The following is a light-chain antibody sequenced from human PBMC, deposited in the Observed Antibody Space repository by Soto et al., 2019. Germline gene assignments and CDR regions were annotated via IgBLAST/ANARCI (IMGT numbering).Light chain of an antibody. CDR3: AAWDDSLV. Sequence: QAVVTQPPSASGTPGQRVTISCSGSSSNIGNNDVYWYQQLPGTAPKLLIYRNTQRPSGVPDRFSGSKSGTSASLAISGLRSEDEADYYCAAWDDSLVFGGGTQLTVL. CDR1: SSNIGNND. J-gene: IGLJ2*01. CDR2: RNT. V-gene: IGLV1-47*01.